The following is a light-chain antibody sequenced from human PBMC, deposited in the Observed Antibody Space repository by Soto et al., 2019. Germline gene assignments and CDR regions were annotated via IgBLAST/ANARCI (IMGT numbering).Light chain of an antibody. V-gene: IGLV1-51*01. CDR1: RSNIGSNY. CDR2: DNH. Sequence: QSVLTQPPSMSAAPGQKVTISCSGSRSNIGSNYVTWYQHLPGTAPKLVIYDNHQRPSGISDRFSGSKSGTSATLGIAGIQTGDEADYYCGTWDSSLRAVVFGGGTKVTVL. CDR3: GTWDSSLRAVV. J-gene: IGLJ2*01.